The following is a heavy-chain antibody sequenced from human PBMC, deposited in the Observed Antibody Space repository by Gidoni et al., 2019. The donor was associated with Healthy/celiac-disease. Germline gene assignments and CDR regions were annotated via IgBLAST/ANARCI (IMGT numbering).Heavy chain of an antibody. CDR2: IIPIFGTA. D-gene: IGHD2-21*02. CDR3: ARASSYCGGDCYQGVFDY. V-gene: IGHV1-69*01. Sequence: QVQLVQSGAEVKKPGSSVKVSCKASGGTFSSYAISWVRQAPGQGLEWMGGIIPIFGTANYAQKFQGRVTITADESTSTAYMELSSLRSEDTAVYYCARASSYCGGDCYQGVFDYWGQGTLVTVSS. J-gene: IGHJ4*02. CDR1: GGTFSSYA.